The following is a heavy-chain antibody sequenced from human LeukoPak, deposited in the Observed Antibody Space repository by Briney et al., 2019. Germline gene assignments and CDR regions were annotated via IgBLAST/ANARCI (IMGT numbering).Heavy chain of an antibody. CDR1: GGSISSSSYY. J-gene: IGHJ6*03. CDR2: IYYSGST. V-gene: IGHV4-39*07. CDR3: ARDLSSGSYYYYYMDV. Sequence: SETLSLTCTVSGGSISSSSYYWGWIRQPPGKGLEWIGSIYYSGSTYYNPSLKSRVTISVDTSKNQFSLQLNSVTPEDTAVYYCARDLSSGSYYYYYMDVWGKGTTVTVSS. D-gene: IGHD3-22*01.